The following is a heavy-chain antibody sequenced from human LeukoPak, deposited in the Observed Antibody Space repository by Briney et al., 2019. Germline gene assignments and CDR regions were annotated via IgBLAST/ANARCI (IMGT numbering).Heavy chain of an antibody. CDR2: IYTSGST. D-gene: IGHD5-18*01. J-gene: IGHJ5*02. Sequence: SETLSLTCTVSGVSISSYYWSWIRQPAGKGLEWIGRIYTSGSTNYNPSLKSRVTMSVDTSKNQFSLKLSSVTAADTAVYYCARVEYSYGIAWFDPWGQGTLVTVSS. CDR3: ARVEYSYGIAWFDP. V-gene: IGHV4-4*07. CDR1: GVSISSYY.